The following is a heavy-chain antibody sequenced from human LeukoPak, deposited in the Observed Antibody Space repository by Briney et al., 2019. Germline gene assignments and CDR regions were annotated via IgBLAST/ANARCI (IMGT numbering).Heavy chain of an antibody. J-gene: IGHJ4*02. CDR3: ARDKIEGPTKLDY. Sequence: PGRSLRLSCAASGFTFSSYWMSWVRQAPGKGLEWVANIKQDESEKYYVDSLKGRFTISRDNAKNSLYPQMNSLRAEDTAVHYCARDKIEGPTKLDYWGQGILVTVSS. D-gene: IGHD1-1*01. CDR1: GFTFSSYW. V-gene: IGHV3-7*01. CDR2: IKQDESEK.